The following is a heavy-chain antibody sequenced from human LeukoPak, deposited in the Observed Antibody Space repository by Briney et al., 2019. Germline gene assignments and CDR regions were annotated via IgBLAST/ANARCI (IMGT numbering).Heavy chain of an antibody. V-gene: IGHV3-11*01. D-gene: IGHD6-19*01. CDR3: AKGLYSSGWSRQFFDY. Sequence: PGGSLRLSCVASGFTFSDYYMSWIRQAPGKGLEWVSYISSSGRTIYYADSVKGRFTISRDNSKNTLYLQMNSLRAEDTAVYYCAKGLYSSGWSRQFFDYWGQGTLVTVSS. J-gene: IGHJ4*02. CDR2: ISSSGRTI. CDR1: GFTFSDYY.